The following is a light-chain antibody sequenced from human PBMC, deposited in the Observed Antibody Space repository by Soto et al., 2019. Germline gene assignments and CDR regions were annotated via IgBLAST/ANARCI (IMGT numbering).Light chain of an antibody. CDR1: STDFVGYNR. CDR2: EVS. J-gene: IGLJ1*01. Sequence: QSARTRPPSVSVSPGQSVTSSCTGTSTDFVGYNRVSWYQQPPGTAPKLMIYEVSKRPSGVPDRFSGSKSGNTASLTISGLQAADEADYYCSLYTSENAYVFGTGTKVTVL. V-gene: IGLV2-18*01. CDR3: SLYTSENAYV.